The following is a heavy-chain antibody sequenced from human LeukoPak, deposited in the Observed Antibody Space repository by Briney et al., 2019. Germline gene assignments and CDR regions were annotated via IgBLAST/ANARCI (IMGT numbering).Heavy chain of an antibody. CDR2: ISSSSSYI. D-gene: IGHD4/OR15-4a*01. Sequence: PGGSLRLSCAASGFTFSSYSMNWVRQAPGKGLEWVSSISSSSSYIYYADSVKGRFTITRDNAKNSLYLQMNSLRAEDTAAYYCARDMPKGLYGDCYYGMDVWGQGTTVTVSS. V-gene: IGHV3-21*01. J-gene: IGHJ6*02. CDR1: GFTFSSYS. CDR3: ARDMPKGLYGDCYYGMDV.